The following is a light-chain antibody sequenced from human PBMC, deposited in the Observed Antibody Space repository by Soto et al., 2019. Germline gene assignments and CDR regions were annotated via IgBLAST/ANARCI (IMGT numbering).Light chain of an antibody. V-gene: IGLV2-14*03. CDR1: SSDVGSYNY. CDR2: DVS. J-gene: IGLJ2*01. CDR3: SSYTRSSTLV. Sequence: QSALTQPASVSGSPGQSITFSCTGTSSDVGSYNYVSWYQHHPGKAPKLMIYDVSNRPLGISNRFSGSKSGNTASLTISGLQAEDEADYYCSSYTRSSTLVFGGGTKLTVL.